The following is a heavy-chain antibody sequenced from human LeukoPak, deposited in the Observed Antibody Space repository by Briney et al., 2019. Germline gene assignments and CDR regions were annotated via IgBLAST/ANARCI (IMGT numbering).Heavy chain of an antibody. CDR3: AAGVQGAGPFDY. CDR2: ISNSGTMI. Sequence: GGSLRLSCAASGFTFSDYYMGWIRQAPGKGLEWISYISNSGTMIYYRDSVKGRFTVSRDNAQNSLYLQMNSLRAEDTALYYCAAGVQGAGPFDYWGQGSLVTVSS. D-gene: IGHD3-10*01. V-gene: IGHV3-11*01. J-gene: IGHJ4*02. CDR1: GFTFSDYY.